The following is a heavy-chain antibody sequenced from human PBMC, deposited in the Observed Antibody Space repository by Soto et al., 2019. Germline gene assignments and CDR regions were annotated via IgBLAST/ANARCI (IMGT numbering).Heavy chain of an antibody. CDR2: IYYSGST. J-gene: IGHJ5*02. Sequence: QVQLQEAGPGLVKPSQTLSLTCTVSGGSISSGGYYWSWIRQHPGKGLEWIGYIYYSGSTYYNPSLKSRVTISVDTSKNQFSLKLSSVTAADTAMYYCARDIRYSSSWSGFDPWGQGTLVTVSS. V-gene: IGHV4-31*03. D-gene: IGHD6-13*01. CDR3: ARDIRYSSSWSGFDP. CDR1: GGSISSGGYY.